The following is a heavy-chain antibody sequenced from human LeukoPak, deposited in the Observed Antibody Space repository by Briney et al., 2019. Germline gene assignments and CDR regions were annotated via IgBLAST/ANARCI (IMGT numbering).Heavy chain of an antibody. V-gene: IGHV3-23*01. CDR3: ARESIRSGSLKWFDP. CDR2: IDGSGHTT. CDR1: GFTFSRYW. Sequence: GGSLRLSCAASGFTFSRYWMSWVRQTPGKELEWVSAIDGSGHTTYYADSVRGRFIISRDNSKKMLYLQMNSLRAEDTATYYCARESIRSGSLKWFDPWGQGTLVTVSS. D-gene: IGHD3-3*01. J-gene: IGHJ5*02.